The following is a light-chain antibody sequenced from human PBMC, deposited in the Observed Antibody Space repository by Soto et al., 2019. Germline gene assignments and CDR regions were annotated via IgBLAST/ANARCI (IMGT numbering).Light chain of an antibody. CDR2: DAS. Sequence: DIRMTLSPSTLTASVGDTVTVTCRASQSVSGWLAWYQQKPGEAPKLLIYDASALPRGVPSRFSGSGSGTKFTLTIASLQPDDFDTYYCQQYETFSGTFGPATKVDIK. V-gene: IGKV1-5*01. CDR1: QSVSGW. J-gene: IGKJ1*01. CDR3: QQYETFSGT.